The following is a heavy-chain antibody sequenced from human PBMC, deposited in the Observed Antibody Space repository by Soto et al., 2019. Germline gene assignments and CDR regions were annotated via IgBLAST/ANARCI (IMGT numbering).Heavy chain of an antibody. CDR2: IYYSGST. D-gene: IGHD3-9*01. V-gene: IGHV4-30-4*01. CDR1: GGSISSGDYY. CDR3: ARTPVDILTGHFSTFDY. Sequence: SETLSLTCTVSGGSISSGDYYWSWIRQPPGKGLEWIGYIYYSGSTYYNPSLKSRVTISVDASKNQFSLKLSSVTAADTAVYYCARTPVDILTGHFSTFDYWGQGTLVTVSS. J-gene: IGHJ4*02.